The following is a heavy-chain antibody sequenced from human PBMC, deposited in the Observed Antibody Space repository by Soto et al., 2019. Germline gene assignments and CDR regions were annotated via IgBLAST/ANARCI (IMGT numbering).Heavy chain of an antibody. J-gene: IGHJ5*01. CDR3: ASDRRIVGATTWGWGWFDS. V-gene: IGHV1-24*01. CDR1: GYTLTELS. D-gene: IGHD1-26*01. CDR2: FDPEDGET. Sequence: QVQLVQSGAEVKKPGASVKVSCKVSGYTLTELSMHWVRQAPGKGLEWMGGFDPEDGETIYAQKFQGRVTMTEDTSTDTAYMELSRLRSEDTAVYYCASDRRIVGATTWGWGWFDSWGQGTLLTVSS.